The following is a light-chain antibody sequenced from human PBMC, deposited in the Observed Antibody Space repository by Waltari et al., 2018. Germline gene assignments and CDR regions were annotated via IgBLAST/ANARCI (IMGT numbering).Light chain of an antibody. J-gene: IGLJ2*01. CDR2: KDS. CDR1: ALPNQY. CDR3: QSADSTGTHRF. V-gene: IGLV3-25*03. Sequence: SSELTQPLSVSVSPGQTARITCSGDALPNQYASWYQKKPDQAPRLVIFKDSERPSLIPERFSGSSSGTVVALTISGVQAEDEADYFCQSADSTGTHRFFGGGTKLTVL.